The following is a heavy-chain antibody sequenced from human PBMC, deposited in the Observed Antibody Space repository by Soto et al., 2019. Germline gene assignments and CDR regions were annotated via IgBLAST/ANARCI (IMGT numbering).Heavy chain of an antibody. V-gene: IGHV1-69*13. CDR1: GGTFSSYA. D-gene: IGHD5-12*01. Sequence: SVKVSCKASGGTFSSYAFSWVRQAPGQGLEWMGGIIPIFGTANYAQKFQGRVTITADESTSTAYMEMNSLRAEDTAIYYCVKDRVPGAYGNYYGMDVWGQGTTVTVSS. J-gene: IGHJ6*02. CDR3: VKDRVPGAYGNYYGMDV. CDR2: IIPIFGTA.